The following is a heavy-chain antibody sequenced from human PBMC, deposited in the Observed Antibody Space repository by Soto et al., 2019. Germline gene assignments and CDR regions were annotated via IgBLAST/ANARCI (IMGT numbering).Heavy chain of an antibody. CDR1: GDSVSSNSAT. J-gene: IGHJ4*02. CDR2: TYYRSKWYN. CDR3: ARGGFYITAGLFEY. D-gene: IGHD6-13*01. Sequence: SQTLSLTCVISGDSVSSNSATWNWIRQCPSRGLEWLGRTYYRSKWYNDFAVSVKSRITISPDTSKNQFSLQLNSVTPDDTAVYYCARGGFYITAGLFEYWGQGTLVIVSA. V-gene: IGHV6-1*01.